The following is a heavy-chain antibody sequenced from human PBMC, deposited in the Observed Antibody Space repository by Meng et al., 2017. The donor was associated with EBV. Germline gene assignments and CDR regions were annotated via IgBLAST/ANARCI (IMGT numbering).Heavy chain of an antibody. CDR2: INPNSGGT. D-gene: IGHD6-13*01. Sequence: QVTLGQSGVEGKKPGASVKASCKASGYTFTGYYMHWVRQAPGQGLEWMGRINPNSGGTNYAQKFQGRVTMTRDTSISTAYMELSRLRSDDTAVYYCAKGADLAAAGTFWFDPWGQGTLVTVSS. J-gene: IGHJ5*02. CDR3: AKGADLAAAGTFWFDP. CDR1: GYTFTGYY. V-gene: IGHV1-2*06.